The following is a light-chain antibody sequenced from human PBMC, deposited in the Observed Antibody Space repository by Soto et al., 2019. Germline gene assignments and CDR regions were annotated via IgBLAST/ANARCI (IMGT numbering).Light chain of an antibody. CDR3: QQSYSTPRT. J-gene: IGKJ1*01. CDR2: AAS. CDR1: QTISSS. V-gene: IGKV1-39*01. Sequence: DIQMTQSPSSLSASVGDRVTITCRASQTISSSLNWYQQQPGKAPKVLIYAASTLQRGVPSRFSGSASGTEFTLTISSLQPEDFATYYCQQSYSTPRTFGQGTKVEIK.